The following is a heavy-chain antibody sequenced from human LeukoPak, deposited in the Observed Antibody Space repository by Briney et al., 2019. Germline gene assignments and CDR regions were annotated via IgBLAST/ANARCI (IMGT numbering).Heavy chain of an antibody. CDR2: ISNSDGTT. CDR1: GFTFSSYA. V-gene: IGHV3-23*01. CDR3: AKATGYLL. Sequence: GGSLRLSCAVSGFTFSSYAMSWVRQAPGKGLEWVSTISNSDGTTYYADSVKGRFTISRDDSENTLPLQMNSLRADDTAVYYCAKATGYLLWGQGTLVTVSS. J-gene: IGHJ4*02. D-gene: IGHD1-14*01.